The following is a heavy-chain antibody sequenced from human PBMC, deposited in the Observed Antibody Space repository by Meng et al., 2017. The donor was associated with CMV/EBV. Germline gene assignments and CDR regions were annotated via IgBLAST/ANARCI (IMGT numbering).Heavy chain of an antibody. D-gene: IGHD2-21*01. CDR1: GGTFSSYA. Sequence: SVKVSCKASGGTFSSYATSWVRQAPGQGLEWMGGIIPIFGTANYAQKFQGRVTITTDESTSTAYMELSSLRSEDTAVYYCARGDSYNYYYYYGMDVWGQGTTVTVSS. CDR3: ARGDSYNYYYYYGMDV. V-gene: IGHV1-69*05. J-gene: IGHJ6*02. CDR2: IIPIFGTA.